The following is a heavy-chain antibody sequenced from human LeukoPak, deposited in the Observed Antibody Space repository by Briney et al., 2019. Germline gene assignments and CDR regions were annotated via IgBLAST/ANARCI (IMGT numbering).Heavy chain of an antibody. V-gene: IGHV3-7*05. CDR1: RFTFSNYW. CDR2: IKEDGSEK. J-gene: IGHJ4*02. CDR3: ARDPARRFDY. Sequence: PGGSLRLSCAASRFTFSNYWMTWVRQAPGKGLEWVANIKEDGSEKHYVDSVKGRFTISRDNAKNSLYLQMNSLRADDTAVYYCARDPARRFDYWGQGTLVTVSS.